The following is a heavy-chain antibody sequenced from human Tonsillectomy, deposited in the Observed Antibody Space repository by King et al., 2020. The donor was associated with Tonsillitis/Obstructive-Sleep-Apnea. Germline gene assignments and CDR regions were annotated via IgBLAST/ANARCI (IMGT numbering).Heavy chain of an antibody. V-gene: IGHV1-69*12. Sequence: QLVQSGAEVKKPGSSVKVSCKASGGTFSSYAISWVRQAPGQGLEWMAGIIPIFGTANYAQKFQGRVTITADESTSTAYMELSSLRSEDTAVYYCARGGYCSSTSCYTPEDYYYYYMDVWGKGTTVTVSS. J-gene: IGHJ6*03. CDR1: GGTFSSYA. D-gene: IGHD2-2*02. CDR2: IIPIFGTA. CDR3: ARGGYCSSTSCYTPEDYYYYYMDV.